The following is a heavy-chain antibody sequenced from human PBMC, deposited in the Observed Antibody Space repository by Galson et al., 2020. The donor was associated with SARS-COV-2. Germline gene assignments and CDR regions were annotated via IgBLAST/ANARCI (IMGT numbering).Heavy chain of an antibody. V-gene: IGHV4-59*01. J-gene: IGHJ6*02. CDR2: VYYSGST. CDR1: GGSINNYY. CDR3: AGGSGYFTPYFYYGMEV. Sequence: SETLSLTCTVSGGSINNYYWSWIRQVPGKGLEWIGCVYYSGSTNYSPSLRNRLAISVDTSKNQFSLNLHSVTAADTAVHYCAGGSGYFTPYFYYGMEVWGQGTTVTVSS. D-gene: IGHD3-22*01.